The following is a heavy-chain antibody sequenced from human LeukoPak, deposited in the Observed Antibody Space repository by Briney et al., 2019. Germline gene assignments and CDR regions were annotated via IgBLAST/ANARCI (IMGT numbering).Heavy chain of an antibody. CDR1: GYTFTYYV. D-gene: IGHD1-1*01. CDR3: ARGEKRYDY. CDR2: SNAYIGNT. V-gene: IGHV1-18*01. Sequence: VASVKVSCKTSGYTFTYYVISCVLQAPGQRLRWMGWSNAYIGNTTDAQKFQGRVTMTTDTSTSTAYMERRRLRSVDTAVYYCARGEKRYDYWGQGSLV. J-gene: IGHJ4*02.